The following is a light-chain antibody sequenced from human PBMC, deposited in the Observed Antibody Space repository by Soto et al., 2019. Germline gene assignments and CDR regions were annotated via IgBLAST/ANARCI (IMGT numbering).Light chain of an antibody. Sequence: SSELTQPLSVSVALGQTARITCGGNNIGTKNVHWYQQKPGQAPLLVIYRDRNRPSGIPERFSGSNSGNTATLTISRAQAGDEGDYYCQVWDSSAVVFGGGTKLTVL. V-gene: IGLV3-9*01. J-gene: IGLJ2*01. CDR3: QVWDSSAVV. CDR1: NIGTKN. CDR2: RDR.